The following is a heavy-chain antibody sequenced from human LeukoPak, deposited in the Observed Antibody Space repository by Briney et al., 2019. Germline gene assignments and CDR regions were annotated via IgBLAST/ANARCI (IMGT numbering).Heavy chain of an antibody. CDR1: GLTFSSYP. J-gene: IGHJ4*02. D-gene: IGHD3-22*01. CDR3: AREGSSGYYPY. V-gene: IGHV3-30-3*01. Sequence: PGRFLRLSCAASGLTFSSYPMHWVRQAPGKGLEWVAVISYDGSEKHYADPVKGRFTISRDNSKNTLYLQMNSLRAEDTAVYYCAREGSSGYYPYWGQGILVTVSS. CDR2: ISYDGSEK.